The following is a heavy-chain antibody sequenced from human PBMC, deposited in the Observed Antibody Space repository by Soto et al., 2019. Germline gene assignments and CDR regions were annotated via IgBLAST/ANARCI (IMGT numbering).Heavy chain of an antibody. CDR1: GVTFGNYE. Sequence: QVLLMQSGAEVRKPGASVTVSCEASGVTFGNYEINWVRQAPGQGLEWMGWMNPSSGNTGYAQKVQGRVTMTRITSANTAYMELRSLTSEDTAVYYCAKNADFFHYHMDVWGEGTTVTVSS. CDR2: MNPSSGNT. CDR3: AKNADFFHYHMDV. V-gene: IGHV1-8*01. J-gene: IGHJ6*03.